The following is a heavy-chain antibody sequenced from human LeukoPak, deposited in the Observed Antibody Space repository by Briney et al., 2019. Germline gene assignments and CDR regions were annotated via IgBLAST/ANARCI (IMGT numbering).Heavy chain of an antibody. J-gene: IGHJ4*02. D-gene: IGHD3-3*01. CDR3: ATRSGDFWSGYVD. CDR1: GHSVTGLS. CDR2: FDYEEAKM. Sequence: SVKVSCKVSGHSVTGLSMQWVRQAPGKGLECLGGFDYEEAKMVYAQKFQGRVTMTEDTSTDTAYMELRGLTSEDTAVYYCATRSGDFWSGYVDWDQGTVVAVSS. V-gene: IGHV1-24*01.